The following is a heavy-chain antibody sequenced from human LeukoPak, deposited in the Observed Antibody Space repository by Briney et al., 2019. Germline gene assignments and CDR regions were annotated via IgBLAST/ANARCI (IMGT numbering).Heavy chain of an antibody. J-gene: IGHJ4*02. CDR2: IHHSGNT. CDR1: GCFLIREHH. Sequence: SETLSLTCLVSGCFLIREHHCALVRQPPGKGLEWIGSIHHSGNTYYNSSLKSRVTISVDTSKNQFSLKVNSVTAEDTAVYYCERIDWKPLYWGQGTLVAVSS. V-gene: IGHV4-38-2*01. CDR3: ERIDWKPLY. D-gene: IGHD1-1*01.